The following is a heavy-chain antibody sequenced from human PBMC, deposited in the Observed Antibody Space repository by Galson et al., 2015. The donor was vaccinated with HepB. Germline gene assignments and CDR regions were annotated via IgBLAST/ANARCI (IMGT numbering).Heavy chain of an antibody. Sequence: SVKVSCKVSGGAFSRSAISWVRQAPGQGLEWMGGILPISGTPSYAQKFQGRVTITADDSTSSVYMELSSLRSEDTAVYYCARRGDDFSRTHHAYGMDVWGQGTTVTVSS. V-gene: IGHV1-69*13. D-gene: IGHD2-2*01. CDR3: ARRGDDFSRTHHAYGMDV. J-gene: IGHJ6*02. CDR1: GGAFSRSA. CDR2: ILPISGTP.